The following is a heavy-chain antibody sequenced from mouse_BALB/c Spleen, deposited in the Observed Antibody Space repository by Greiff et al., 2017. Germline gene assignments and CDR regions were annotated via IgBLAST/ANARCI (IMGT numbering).Heavy chain of an antibody. CDR2: ISSGGGST. V-gene: IGHV5-12-1*01. J-gene: IGHJ4*01. D-gene: IGHD2-1*01. CDR3: ARHYGNYYAMDY. Sequence: EEQRVESGGGLVKPGGSLKLSCAASGFAFSSYDMSWVRQTPEKRLEWVAYISSGGGSTYYPDTVKGRFTISRDNAKNTLYLQMSSLKSEDTAMYYCARHYGNYYAMDYWGQGTSVTVSS. CDR1: GFAFSSYD.